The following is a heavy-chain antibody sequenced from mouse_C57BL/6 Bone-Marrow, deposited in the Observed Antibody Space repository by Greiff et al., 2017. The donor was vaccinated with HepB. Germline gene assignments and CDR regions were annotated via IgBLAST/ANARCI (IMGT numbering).Heavy chain of an antibody. CDR2: INPNNGGT. J-gene: IGHJ3*01. CDR1: GYTFTDYN. Sequence: DVQLQESGPELVKPGASVKIPCKASGYTFTDYNMDWVKQSHGKSLEWIGDINPNNGGTIYNQKFKGKATLTVDKSSSTAYMELRSLTSEDTAVYYCARVTAQATFAYWGQGTLVTVSA. D-gene: IGHD3-2*02. CDR3: ARVTAQATFAY. V-gene: IGHV1-18*01.